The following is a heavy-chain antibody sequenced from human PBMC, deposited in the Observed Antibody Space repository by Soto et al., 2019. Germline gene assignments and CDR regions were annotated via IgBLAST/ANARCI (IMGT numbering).Heavy chain of an antibody. CDR1: GYSFTSYW. J-gene: IGHJ2*01. V-gene: IGHV5-51*01. CDR2: IYPGDSDT. Sequence: PGESLKISCKGSGYSFTSYWIGWVRQMPGKGLEWMGIIYPGDSDTRYSPSFQGQVTISADKSISTAYLQWSSLKASDTAVYYCARDRGYGDYGVYWYFDLWGRGTLVTVSS. D-gene: IGHD4-17*01. CDR3: ARDRGYGDYGVYWYFDL.